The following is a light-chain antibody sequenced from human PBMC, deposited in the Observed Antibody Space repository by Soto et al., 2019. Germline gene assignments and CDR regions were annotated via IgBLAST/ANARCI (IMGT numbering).Light chain of an antibody. CDR2: KAS. CDR1: QNVNNW. J-gene: IGKJ1*01. V-gene: IGKV1-5*03. Sequence: DIQMTQSPSTLPASVGDRVTITCRASQNVNNWLAWYQQKPGKGPSLLIYKASNLESGVSSRFSGNGSETEFTLSISSLQPDDIGTYYCQQNNRYPWTFGQGTKVEIK. CDR3: QQNNRYPWT.